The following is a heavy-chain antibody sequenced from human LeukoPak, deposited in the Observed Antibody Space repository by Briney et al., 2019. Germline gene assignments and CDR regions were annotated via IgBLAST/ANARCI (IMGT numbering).Heavy chain of an antibody. V-gene: IGHV3-23*01. D-gene: IGHD3-10*01. J-gene: IGHJ4*02. CDR2: ISGSGGST. CDR1: GFTFNNYA. Sequence: GGSLRLSCAASGFTFNNYAMSWVRQAPGKGLEWVSVISGSGGSTCYADSVKGRFTISRDIARNSLYLQMNSLRAEDTAVYYCARDAGGWGYYFDYWGQGTLVTVSS. CDR3: ARDAGGWGYYFDY.